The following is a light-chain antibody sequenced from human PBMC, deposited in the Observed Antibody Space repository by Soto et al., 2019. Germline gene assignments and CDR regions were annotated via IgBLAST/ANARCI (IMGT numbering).Light chain of an antibody. CDR3: QQSYSTPRT. CDR1: RTVSGNY. V-gene: IGKV3D-20*02. CDR2: DAV. J-gene: IGKJ2*01. Sequence: EIVLTQSPGTLSLSPGDRATLSCRASRTVSGNYLAWYQQRPNQAPRLLIFDAVRRAAGIPDRFSGSGSGTDFTLTISRLEPEDFATYYCQQSYSTPRTFGQGTKLEIK.